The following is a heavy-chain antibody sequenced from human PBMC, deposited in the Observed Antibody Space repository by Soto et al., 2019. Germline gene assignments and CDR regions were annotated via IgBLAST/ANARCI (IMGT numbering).Heavy chain of an antibody. D-gene: IGHD2-21*02. CDR1: GYTFTNFA. CDR2: INAGNGDT. Sequence: ASVKVSCKASGYTFTNFAMHWVRQAPGQRLEWMGWINAGNGDTKYSQKFQGRVSITRDTSASTAYMELSSLRSEDTAVYYCARSIVVVTALDYWGQGTLVTVSS. J-gene: IGHJ4*02. CDR3: ARSIVVVTALDY. V-gene: IGHV1-3*01.